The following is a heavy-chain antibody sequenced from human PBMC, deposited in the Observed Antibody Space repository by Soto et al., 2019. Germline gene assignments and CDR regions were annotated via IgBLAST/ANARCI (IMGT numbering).Heavy chain of an antibody. J-gene: IGHJ6*02. CDR1: GFTFSSYS. V-gene: IGHV3-48*02. CDR3: ARPEYSSSSYGMDV. D-gene: IGHD6-6*01. CDR2: ISSSSSTI. Sequence: GGSLRLSCAASGFTFSSYSMNWVRQAPGKGLEWVSYISSSSSTIYYADYVKGRFNISRDNAKNSLYLQMNSLRDEDTSVYYCARPEYSSSSYGMDVWGQGTTVTVSS.